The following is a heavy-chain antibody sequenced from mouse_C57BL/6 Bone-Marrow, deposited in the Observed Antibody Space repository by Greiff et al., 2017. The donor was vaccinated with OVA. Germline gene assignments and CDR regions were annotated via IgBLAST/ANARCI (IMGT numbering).Heavy chain of an antibody. Sequence: QVQLQQPGAELVRPGSSVKLSCKASGYTFTSYWMHWVKQRPIQGLEWIGNIDPSDSETHYNQKFKDKATLTVDKSSSTAYMQLSSLTSEGSAVYYCARETGPAWFAYWGQGTLVTVSA. CDR2: IDPSDSET. CDR1: GYTFTSYW. D-gene: IGHD3-3*01. J-gene: IGHJ3*01. CDR3: ARETGPAWFAY. V-gene: IGHV1-52*01.